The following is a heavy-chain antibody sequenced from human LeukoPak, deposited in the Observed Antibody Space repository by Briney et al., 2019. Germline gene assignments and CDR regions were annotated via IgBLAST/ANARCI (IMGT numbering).Heavy chain of an antibody. CDR3: AKDSPRERTFDP. Sequence: PGRSLRLSCAASGFTFSSYGMHWVRQAPGKGLEWVAVISYDGSNKYYADSVKGRFTISRDNSKNTLYLQMNSLRAEDTAVYYCAKDSPRERTFDPWGQGALVTVSS. J-gene: IGHJ5*02. V-gene: IGHV3-30*18. CDR1: GFTFSSYG. CDR2: ISYDGSNK. D-gene: IGHD1-1*01.